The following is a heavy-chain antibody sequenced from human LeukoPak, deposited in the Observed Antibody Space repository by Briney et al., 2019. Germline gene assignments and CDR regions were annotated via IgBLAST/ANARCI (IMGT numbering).Heavy chain of an antibody. CDR3: ARRYCSGGSCIPDY. V-gene: IGHV1-2*02. Sequence: ASVKVSCKASGYTFTDYNVYWVRQAPGQGPEWMGWIQPKSGGTIYAQRFQGRVTMTRDRSISTAYMELSSLRYDNTAVYYCARRYCSGGSCIPDYWGQGTLVTVSS. CDR2: IQPKSGGT. J-gene: IGHJ4*02. D-gene: IGHD2-15*01. CDR1: GYTFTDYN.